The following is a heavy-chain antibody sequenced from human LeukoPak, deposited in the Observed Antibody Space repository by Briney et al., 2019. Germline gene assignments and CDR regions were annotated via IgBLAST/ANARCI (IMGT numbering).Heavy chain of an antibody. D-gene: IGHD4-17*01. CDR2: IYFTGAT. Sequence: SETLSLTCSVSGVSISSSSSYWGWIRQPPGKGLEWIASIYFTGATYYNPSLRSRLTIDVDTSKNQFSLKLSSVTAADTAVYYCAREYGDYGGFVDYWGQGTLVTVSS. V-gene: IGHV4-39*07. CDR3: AREYGDYGGFVDY. J-gene: IGHJ4*02. CDR1: GVSISSSSSY.